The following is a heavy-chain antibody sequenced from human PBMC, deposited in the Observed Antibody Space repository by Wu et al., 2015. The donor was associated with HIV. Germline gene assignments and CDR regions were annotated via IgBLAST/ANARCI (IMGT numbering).Heavy chain of an antibody. CDR3: AKANRIVISGIDYYHQYGMDV. D-gene: IGHD1-26*01. CDR1: EDFFTNYA. Sequence: QVQLVQSGTEVKKPGSSVRVSCKASEDFFTNYAVNWVRQAPGQGLEWMGRITPMFGKPNYAQKFLGRVTITADGSTNTAYMELTSLRSEDTAVYYCAKANRIVISGIDYYHQYGMDVWGRRDHGHRLL. V-gene: IGHV1-69*15. CDR2: ITPMFGKP. J-gene: IGHJ6*02.